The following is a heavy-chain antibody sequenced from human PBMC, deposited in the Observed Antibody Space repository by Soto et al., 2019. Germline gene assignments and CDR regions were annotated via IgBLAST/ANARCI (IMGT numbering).Heavy chain of an antibody. J-gene: IGHJ3*02. CDR1: GFTVSSNY. CDR3: ARDRATLDGFDI. Sequence: AWSLRLSCAASGFTVSSNYMGVVRQTPGKGLEWVSVIYSGDSTYCADSVKGRFTISRDNSKNTLYLQMNSLRAEDTAVYYCARDRATLDGFDIWGQGTMVTVSS. V-gene: IGHV3-66*01. CDR2: IYSGDST.